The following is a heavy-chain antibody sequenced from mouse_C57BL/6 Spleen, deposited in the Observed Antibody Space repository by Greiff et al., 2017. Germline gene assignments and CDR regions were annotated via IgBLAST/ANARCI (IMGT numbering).Heavy chain of an antibody. CDR1: GFTFSDYG. CDR2: ISSGSSTI. Sequence: EVKLVESGGGLVKPGGSLKLSCAASGFTFSDYGMHWVRQAPEKGLGWVAYISSGSSTIYYADTVKGRFTISRDNAKNTLFLQMTSLRSEDTAMYYCARPHYGYDGSFDYWGQGTTLTVSS. CDR3: ARPHYGYDGSFDY. D-gene: IGHD2-2*01. V-gene: IGHV5-17*01. J-gene: IGHJ2*01.